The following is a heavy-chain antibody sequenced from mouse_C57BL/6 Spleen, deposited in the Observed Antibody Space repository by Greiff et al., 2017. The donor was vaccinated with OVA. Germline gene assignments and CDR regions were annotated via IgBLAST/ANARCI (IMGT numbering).Heavy chain of an antibody. D-gene: IGHD2-4*01. Sequence: VKLVESGAELARPGASVKLSCKASGYTFTSYGISWVKQRTGQGLEWIGEIYPRSGNTYYNEKFKGKATLTADKSSSTAYMELRSLTSEDSAVYFCARCRDYDGDYFDYWGQGTTLTVSS. CDR2: IYPRSGNT. V-gene: IGHV1-81*01. J-gene: IGHJ2*01. CDR1: GYTFTSYG. CDR3: ARCRDYDGDYFDY.